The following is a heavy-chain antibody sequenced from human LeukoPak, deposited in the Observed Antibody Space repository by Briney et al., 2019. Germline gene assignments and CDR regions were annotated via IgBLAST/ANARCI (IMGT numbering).Heavy chain of an antibody. J-gene: IGHJ4*02. D-gene: IGHD3-22*01. CDR2: ISYDGSNK. Sequence: PGGSLRLSCAASGFTFSRDNLHWVRQAPGKGLEWVAVISYDGSNKYYADSVKGRFTISRDNSKDTLYLQMNSLRAEDTAVYYCAKDTRKRITMIVVTDYWGQGTLVTVSS. CDR1: GFTFSRDN. CDR3: AKDTRKRITMIVVTDY. V-gene: IGHV3-30*18.